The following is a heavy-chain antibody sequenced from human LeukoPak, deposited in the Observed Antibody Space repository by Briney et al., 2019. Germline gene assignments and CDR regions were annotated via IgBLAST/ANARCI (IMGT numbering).Heavy chain of an antibody. J-gene: IGHJ4*02. CDR1: GFTFDDYG. V-gene: IGHV3-20*04. D-gene: IGHD3-9*01. CDR3: VKGYYDILTGYPPDY. Sequence: GGSLRLSCAASGFTFDDYGMSWVRQAPGKGLEWVSGINWNGGSTGYADSVKGRFAISRDNAKNSLYLQMNSLRAEDTALYYCVKGYYDILTGYPPDYWGQGTLVTVSS. CDR2: INWNGGST.